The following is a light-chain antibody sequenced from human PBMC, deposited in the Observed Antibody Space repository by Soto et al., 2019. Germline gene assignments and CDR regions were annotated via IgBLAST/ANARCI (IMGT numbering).Light chain of an antibody. CDR1: QSISSY. CDR3: QQSYSTLT. Sequence: DIQMTQSPSSLSASVGDRVTITCRASQSISSYFNWYQQKPGKAPKLLIYAASSLQSGVPSRFSGSGSGTDFTLTISSLKPEDFATYYCQQSYSTLTFGPGTKVDIK. J-gene: IGKJ3*01. CDR2: AAS. V-gene: IGKV1-39*01.